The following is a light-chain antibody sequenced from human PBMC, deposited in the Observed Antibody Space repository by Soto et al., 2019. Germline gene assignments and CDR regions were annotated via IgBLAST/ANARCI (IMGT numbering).Light chain of an antibody. Sequence: DIQMTQSPSSLSASVGDRVTITCQASQDISNYLNWYQQKPGKAPKLLIYDASNLETGDPSRFSGSGSGTDFTFTISSLQPEDIATYYCQQYDNLHWTFGQGTKVDIK. CDR3: QQYDNLHWT. CDR2: DAS. J-gene: IGKJ1*01. CDR1: QDISNY. V-gene: IGKV1-33*01.